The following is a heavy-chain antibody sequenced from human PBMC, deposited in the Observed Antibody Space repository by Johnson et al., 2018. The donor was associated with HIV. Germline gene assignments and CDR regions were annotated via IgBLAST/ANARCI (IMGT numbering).Heavy chain of an antibody. CDR2: INSDGSST. D-gene: IGHD1-26*01. CDR3: AKSIVGATYDAFDI. CDR1: RFTFSNYW. J-gene: IGHJ3*02. Sequence: EVQLVESGGGLVEPGGSLRLSCAASRFTFSNYWMHWVRQAPGKGLVWVSRINSDGSSTSYADSVKGSFTISRDNSKNTLYLQMNSLRAEDTAVYYCAKSIVGATYDAFDIWGQGTMVTVSS. V-gene: IGHV3-74*02.